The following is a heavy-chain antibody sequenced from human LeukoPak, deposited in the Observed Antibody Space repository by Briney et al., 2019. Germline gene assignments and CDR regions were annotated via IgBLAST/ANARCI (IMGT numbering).Heavy chain of an antibody. J-gene: IGHJ5*01. D-gene: IGHD2-8*01. V-gene: IGHV4-59*12. CDR3: ARGRRGYIVLMVYARQNNWFDP. Sequence: SETLSLTCTVSGGSISSYYWSWIRQPPGKGLEWIGYIYYSGNTYYNPSLKSRVTISVDTSKNQFSLKLSSVTAADTAVYYCARGRRGYIVLMVYARQNNWFDPWGQGALVTVSS. CDR2: IYYSGNT. CDR1: GGSISSYY.